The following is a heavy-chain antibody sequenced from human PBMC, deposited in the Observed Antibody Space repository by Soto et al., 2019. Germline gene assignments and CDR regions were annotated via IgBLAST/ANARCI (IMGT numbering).Heavy chain of an antibody. CDR3: ARAPNWNYVDF. CDR1: GYAFTTYI. V-gene: IGHV1-18*04. D-gene: IGHD1-1*01. CDR2: ISAYSGNS. Sequence: QVQLVQSGAEVKRPGASVKVSCKASGYAFTTYIITWVRQAPGQGLEWMGWISAYSGNSNYAQKFQGRVTMTTDASTSTAYMELRSPRSDDTAVYYCARAPNWNYVDFWGQGTLVTVSS. J-gene: IGHJ4*02.